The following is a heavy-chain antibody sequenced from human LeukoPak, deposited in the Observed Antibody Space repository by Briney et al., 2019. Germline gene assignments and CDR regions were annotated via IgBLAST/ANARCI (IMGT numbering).Heavy chain of an antibody. CDR2: MYYSGRT. CDR3: TRVGGSASVLSAFDI. J-gene: IGHJ3*02. D-gene: IGHD6-6*01. Sequence: SETLSLTCNVSGGSITDYYWSWIRQPPGKGLEWIGFMYYSGRTNYNPSLKSRVTISEDTSKNQISLKLNSVTAADTAVYYCTRVGGSASVLSAFDIWGQGTVVTVSS. CDR1: GGSITDYY. V-gene: IGHV4-59*01.